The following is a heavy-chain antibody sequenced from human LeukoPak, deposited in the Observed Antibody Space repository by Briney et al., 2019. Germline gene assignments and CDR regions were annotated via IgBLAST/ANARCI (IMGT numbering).Heavy chain of an antibody. CDR2: IYSGGST. Sequence: GGSLRLSCAASGFTVSSNYMSWVRQAPGKGLEWVSVIYSGGSTYYANSVKGRFTISRDNSKNTLYLQMNSPSAEDTAVYYCAREGDSSGYFDYWGQGTLVTVSS. CDR3: AREGDSSGYFDY. J-gene: IGHJ4*02. D-gene: IGHD3-22*01. V-gene: IGHV3-66*01. CDR1: GFTVSSNY.